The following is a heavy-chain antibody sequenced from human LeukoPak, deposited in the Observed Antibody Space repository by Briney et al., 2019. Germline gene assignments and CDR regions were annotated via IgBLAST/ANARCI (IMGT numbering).Heavy chain of an antibody. J-gene: IGHJ4*02. CDR1: GITFKSYA. CDR3: AKDQMGSHRPFDY. CDR2: ISGSGGST. D-gene: IGHD5-24*01. V-gene: IGHV3-23*01. Sequence: GGSLRLSGAASGITFKSYARSWVRQAPGMRLEWVSAISGSGGSTYYADSVKGRFTISRDNSKDTLYLQMSSLRDDHTAVYYCAKDQMGSHRPFDYWGPGTLVTVSS.